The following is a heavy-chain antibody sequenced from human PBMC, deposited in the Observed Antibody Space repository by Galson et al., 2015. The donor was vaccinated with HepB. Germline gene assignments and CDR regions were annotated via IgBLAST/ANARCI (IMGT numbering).Heavy chain of an antibody. CDR3: ARVSTLKWFGALD. Sequence: SVKVSCKASGGTFSTYAISWVRQAPGQGLEWMGRIIPIFDIVNYAQNFQGRLTITADKSTRTAYMELKSLRPEDTAIYYCARVSTLKWFGALDWGQGTLVTVSS. J-gene: IGHJ4*02. CDR1: GGTFSTYA. V-gene: IGHV1-69*04. CDR2: IIPIFDIV. D-gene: IGHD3-10*01.